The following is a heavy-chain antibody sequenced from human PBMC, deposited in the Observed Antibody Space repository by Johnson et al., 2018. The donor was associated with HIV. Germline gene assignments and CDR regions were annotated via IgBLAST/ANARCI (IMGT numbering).Heavy chain of an antibody. CDR1: GFTFDDYG. V-gene: IGHV3-20*04. J-gene: IGHJ3*02. CDR3: AGGKGASVGLDAFDI. CDR2: INWNGYST. Sequence: VQLVESGGGVVRPGGALRLACVASGFTFDDYGMSWVRQAPGKGLQWVSGINWNGYSTGYADSLKGRFTISRDNDKNSLFLQMNSLRTEDTAFYYCAGGKGASVGLDAFDIWGQGTMVAVSS.